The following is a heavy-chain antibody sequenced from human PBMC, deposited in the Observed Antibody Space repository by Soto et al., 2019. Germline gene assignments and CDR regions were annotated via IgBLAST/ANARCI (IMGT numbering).Heavy chain of an antibody. CDR3: ARDPGPYCSSTSCYTDYGMDV. CDR1: GFTFSDHY. V-gene: IGHV3-72*01. CDR2: TRNKANSYTT. J-gene: IGHJ6*02. D-gene: IGHD2-2*02. Sequence: PGGSLRLSCAASGFTFSDHYMDWVRQAPGKGLEWVGRTRNKANSYTTEYAASVKGRFTISRDDSKNSLYLQMNSLKTEDTAVYYCARDPGPYCSSTSCYTDYGMDVWGQGTTVTVSS.